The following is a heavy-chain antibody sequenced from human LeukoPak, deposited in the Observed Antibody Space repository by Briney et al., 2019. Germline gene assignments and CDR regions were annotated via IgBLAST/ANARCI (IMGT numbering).Heavy chain of an antibody. CDR1: GFTFNNAW. CDR3: TADLWSVSPSIDY. CDR2: IKSKTDGGTT. J-gene: IGHJ4*02. Sequence: GGSLRLSCAASGFTFNNAWMSWVRQAPGKGLEWVGRIKSKTDGGTTDYAPPVKGRFTISRDDSKDTLYLQMNSLKTEDTAVYYCTADLWSVSPSIDYWGQGTLVTVSS. D-gene: IGHD3-3*01. V-gene: IGHV3-15*01.